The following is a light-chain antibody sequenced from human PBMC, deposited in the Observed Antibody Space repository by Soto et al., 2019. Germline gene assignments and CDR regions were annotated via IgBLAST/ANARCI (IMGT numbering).Light chain of an antibody. Sequence: QSVLTQPASVSGSPGQSITISCTGTSSDVGSHNLVSWYQQHPGQAPKLMIYDVSNRPLGVSTRFSASKSGNTASLTISGHQAEAEDDYYSCSYGGSRAVFGGGTQLTVL. CDR1: SSDVGSHNL. J-gene: IGLJ7*01. CDR2: DVS. V-gene: IGLV2-23*02. CDR3: CSYGGSRAV.